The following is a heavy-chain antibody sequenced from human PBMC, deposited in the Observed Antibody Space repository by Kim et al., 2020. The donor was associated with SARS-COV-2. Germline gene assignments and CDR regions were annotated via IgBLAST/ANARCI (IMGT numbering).Heavy chain of an antibody. Sequence: ASVKVSCKASGYTFTSYGISWVRQAPGQGLEWMGWISAYNGNTNYAQKLQGRVTMTTDTSTSTAYMELRSLRSDDTAVYYCASDGPVGYYDILTGYYMNTQFDSWGQGTLVTVSS. D-gene: IGHD3-9*01. V-gene: IGHV1-18*01. CDR3: ASDGPVGYYDILTGYYMNTQFDS. CDR1: GYTFTSYG. J-gene: IGHJ4*02. CDR2: ISAYNGNT.